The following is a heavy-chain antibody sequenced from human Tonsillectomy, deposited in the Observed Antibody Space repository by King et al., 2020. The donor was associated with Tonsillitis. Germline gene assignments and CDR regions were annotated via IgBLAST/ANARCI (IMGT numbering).Heavy chain of an antibody. D-gene: IGHD3-10*01. CDR1: GFTFSTSG. Sequence: VQLVESGGGLVQSGGSLRLSCAASGFTFSTSGMSWVRQAPGRGLEWGSVIYTDGRSTHYAESVKGRFTISRDNSKNTLFLQRNSLRAVDTAVHYCARVGGARLGKDYWGQGTLVTVSS. CDR2: IYTDGRST. CDR3: ARVGGARLGKDY. J-gene: IGHJ4*02. V-gene: IGHV3-23*03.